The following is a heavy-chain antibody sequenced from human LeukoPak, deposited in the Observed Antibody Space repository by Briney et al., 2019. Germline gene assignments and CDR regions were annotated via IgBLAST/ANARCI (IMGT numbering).Heavy chain of an antibody. J-gene: IGHJ5*02. CDR3: AREAAGRPYNWFDP. Sequence: SETLSLTCAVYGGSFSVYYWSWIRQPPGKGLEWIGEINHSGSTNYNPSLKSRVTISVDTSKNQFSLKLSSVTAADTAVYYCAREAAGRPYNWFDPWGQGTLVTVSS. D-gene: IGHD6-13*01. CDR2: INHSGST. CDR1: GGSFSVYY. V-gene: IGHV4-34*01.